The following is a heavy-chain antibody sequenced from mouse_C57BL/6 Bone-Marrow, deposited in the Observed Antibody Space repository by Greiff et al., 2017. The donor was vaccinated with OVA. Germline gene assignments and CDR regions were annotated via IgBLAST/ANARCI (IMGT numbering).Heavy chain of an antibody. CDR2: ITHSGET. J-gene: IGHJ1*03. CDR1: GFPITSGYY. D-gene: IGHD4-1*01. V-gene: IGHV12-3*01. CDR3: AGELTGTGYFDV. Sequence: VQLQESGPGLVKPSQSLFLTCSITGFPITSGYYWIWLRQSPGKPLEWLGYITHSGETFYNPSLQSPISITRETSKNQFFLQLNAVTTEDTAMYYGAGELTGTGYFDVWGTGTTVTVSS.